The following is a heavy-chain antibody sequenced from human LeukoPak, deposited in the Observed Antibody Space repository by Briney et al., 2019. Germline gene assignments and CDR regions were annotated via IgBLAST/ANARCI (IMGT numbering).Heavy chain of an antibody. CDR1: GFTFSNAW. D-gene: IGHD3-22*01. CDR3: TTRNYYDSSANFDN. J-gene: IGHJ4*02. V-gene: IGHV3-15*01. Sequence: PGGSLRLSCAASGFTFSNAWMNWARKAPGKGLEWVGRIKSKTGGGTTDYAAPVKGRFTISRDDSKNMLYLQMNSLKTEDTAVYYCTTRNYYDSSANFDNWGQGTLVTVSS. CDR2: IKSKTGGGTT.